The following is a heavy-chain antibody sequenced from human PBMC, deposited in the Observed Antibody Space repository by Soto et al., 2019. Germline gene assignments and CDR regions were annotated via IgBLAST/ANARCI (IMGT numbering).Heavy chain of an antibody. CDR2: ISSTSSPL. CDR3: ARGSSHGY. D-gene: IGHD2-2*01. J-gene: IGHJ4*02. Sequence: GSLRLSCAASGFTFSSYSMNWVRQAPGKGLEWISFISSTSSPLYYADSVKGRFTISRDNAKNSLYLQMNSLRVEDTAMYYCARGSSHGYWGQGTLVTVSS. CDR1: GFTFSSYS. V-gene: IGHV3-48*01.